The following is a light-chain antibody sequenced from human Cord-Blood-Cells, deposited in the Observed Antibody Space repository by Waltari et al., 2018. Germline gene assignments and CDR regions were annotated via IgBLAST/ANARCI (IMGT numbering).Light chain of an antibody. Sequence: QSALTQPASVSGSPGQSSTLSCTGTSSDVGGYNYVSWYQQHPGKAPKLMIYDVSNRPSGVSNRFSGSKSGNTASLTISGLQAEDEADYYCSSYTSSSTWVFGGGTKLTVL. CDR1: SSDVGGYNY. CDR3: SSYTSSSTWV. J-gene: IGLJ3*02. V-gene: IGLV2-14*03. CDR2: DVS.